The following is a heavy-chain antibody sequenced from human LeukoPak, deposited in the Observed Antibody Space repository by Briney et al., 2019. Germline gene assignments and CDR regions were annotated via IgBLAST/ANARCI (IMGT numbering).Heavy chain of an antibody. CDR2: IYDSGST. D-gene: IGHD3-16*01. J-gene: IGHJ4*02. CDR3: ARAWGGRFDY. V-gene: IGHV4-59*01. CDR1: DGSISRYS. Sequence: ETLSLTCTVSDGSISRYSWSCIRQPPGKGLEWIGYIYDSGSTNYNPSLKSRVTISVDTSKNQFSLKLSSVTAADTAVYYCARAWGGRFDYWGQGTLVTVSS.